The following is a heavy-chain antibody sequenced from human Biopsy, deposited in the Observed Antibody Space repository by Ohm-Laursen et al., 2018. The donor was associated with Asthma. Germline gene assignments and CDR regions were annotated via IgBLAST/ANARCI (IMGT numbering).Heavy chain of an antibody. D-gene: IGHD3-10*01. CDR2: IYYSGST. CDR1: GGSISSYY. V-gene: IGHV4-59*01. J-gene: IGHJ4*02. CDR3: ARERAGYYGSGSYLGY. Sequence: GTLSLTWTVSGGSISSYYWSWIRQPPGKGLEWIGYIYYSGSTNYNPSLKSRVTISVDTSKNQFSLKLSSVTAADTAVYYCARERAGYYGSGSYLGYWGQGTLVTVSS.